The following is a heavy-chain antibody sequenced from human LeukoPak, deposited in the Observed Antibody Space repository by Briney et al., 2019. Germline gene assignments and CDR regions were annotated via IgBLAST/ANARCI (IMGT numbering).Heavy chain of an antibody. V-gene: IGHV3-23*01. D-gene: IGHD6-19*01. CDR1: GFTFSSYA. CDR2: ISGSGGST. CDR3: AKDIGLSGWSFDY. Sequence: GRSLRLSCAASGFTFSSYAKSWVRQAPGKGLEWVSAISGSGGSTYYADSVKGRFTISRDNSKNTLYLQMNSLRAEDTAVYYCAKDIGLSGWSFDYWGQGTLVTVSS. J-gene: IGHJ4*02.